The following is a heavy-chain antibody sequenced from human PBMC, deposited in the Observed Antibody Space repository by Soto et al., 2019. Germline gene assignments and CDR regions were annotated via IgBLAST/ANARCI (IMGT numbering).Heavy chain of an antibody. CDR2: IYYSGST. D-gene: IGHD6-6*01. CDR1: GGSISSYY. V-gene: IGHV4-59*08. Sequence: SETLSLTYTVSGGSISSYYWSWIRQPPGKGLEWIGYIYYSGSTNYNPSLKSRVTISVDTSKNQFSLKLSSVTAADTAVYYCARGGMKYSSSSAQNYWGQGTLVTVSS. J-gene: IGHJ4*02. CDR3: ARGGMKYSSSSAQNY.